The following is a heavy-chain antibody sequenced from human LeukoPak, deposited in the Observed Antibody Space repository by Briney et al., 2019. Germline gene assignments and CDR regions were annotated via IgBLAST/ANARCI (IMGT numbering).Heavy chain of an antibody. CDR3: AKEQDDYVWGSYLPHY. Sequence: PGGSLRLSCAASGFTFSSYGMHWVRQAPGKGLEWVAVISYDGSNKYYADSVKGRFTISRDNSKNTLYLQMNSLRAEDTAAYYCAKEQDDYVWGSYLPHYWGRGTLVTVSS. V-gene: IGHV3-30*18. CDR2: ISYDGSNK. CDR1: GFTFSSYG. D-gene: IGHD3-16*02. J-gene: IGHJ4*02.